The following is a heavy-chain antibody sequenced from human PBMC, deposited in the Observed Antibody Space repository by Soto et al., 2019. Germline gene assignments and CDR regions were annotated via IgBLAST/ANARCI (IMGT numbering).Heavy chain of an antibody. J-gene: IGHJ6*02. V-gene: IGHV1-69*13. D-gene: IGHD2-2*01. Sequence: ASVKVPCKASGSTFSSYAISWVRQAPGQGLEWMGGIIPIFATANYAQKFQGRVMITVDESTSTAYMELSSLRSEDTAVYYCARSVSFRYQLLKRGMDVWGQGTTVTVSS. CDR1: GSTFSSYA. CDR2: IIPIFATA. CDR3: ARSVSFRYQLLKRGMDV.